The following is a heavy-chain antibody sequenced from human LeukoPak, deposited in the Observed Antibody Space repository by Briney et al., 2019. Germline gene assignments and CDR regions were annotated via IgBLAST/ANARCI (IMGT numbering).Heavy chain of an antibody. CDR2: IYSGGST. V-gene: IGHV3-66*02. J-gene: IGHJ1*01. D-gene: IGHD2-15*01. Sequence: PGGSLRLSCAASGFTVSSNYMSWVRQAPGKGLEWVSVIYSGGSTYYADSVKGRFTISRDNSKNTLYLQMNSLRAEDTAVYYCASSRHCSGGSCYYEYFQHWGQGTLVNVSP. CDR1: GFTVSSNY. CDR3: ASSRHCSGGSCYYEYFQH.